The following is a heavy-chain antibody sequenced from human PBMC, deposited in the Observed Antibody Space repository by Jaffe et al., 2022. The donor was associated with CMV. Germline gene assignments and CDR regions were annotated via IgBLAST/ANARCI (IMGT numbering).Heavy chain of an antibody. CDR3: ARDETLYDYVWGSYRSGWFDP. D-gene: IGHD3-16*02. CDR1: GGSISSYY. V-gene: IGHV4-59*01. J-gene: IGHJ5*02. Sequence: QVQLQESGPGLVKPSETLSLTCTVSGGSISSYYWSWIRQPPGKGLEWIGYIYYSGSTNYNPSLKSRVTISVDTSKNQFSLKLSSVTAADTAVYYCARDETLYDYVWGSYRSGWFDPWGQGTLVTVSS. CDR2: IYYSGST.